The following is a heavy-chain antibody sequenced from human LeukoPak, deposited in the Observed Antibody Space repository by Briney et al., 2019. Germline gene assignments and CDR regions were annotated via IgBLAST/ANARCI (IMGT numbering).Heavy chain of an antibody. Sequence: SETLSLTCTVSGGSISSYYWSWIRQPPGKGLEWIGYIYYSGSTNYNPSLKSRVTISVDTSKNQFSLKLSSVTTVDTAVYYCARVEGRPGAFDIWGQGTMVTVSS. V-gene: IGHV4-59*01. J-gene: IGHJ3*02. CDR3: ARVEGRPGAFDI. CDR1: GGSISSYY. D-gene: IGHD3-10*01. CDR2: IYYSGST.